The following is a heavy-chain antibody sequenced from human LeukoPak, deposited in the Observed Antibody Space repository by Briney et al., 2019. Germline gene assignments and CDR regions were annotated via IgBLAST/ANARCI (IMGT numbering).Heavy chain of an antibody. CDR3: ARRFTVLGAFDI. V-gene: IGHV6-1*01. Sequence: SQTLTLTCAISGDSVSSNSAAWNWIRQSPSRGLEWLGRAYYRSKWYNDYAVSVKSRIIFNPDISKNQFSLRLTSLTAADTAVYYCARRFTVLGAFDIWGQGTMVTVSS. J-gene: IGHJ3*02. CDR2: AYYRSKWYN. CDR1: GDSVSSNSAA. D-gene: IGHD4-17*01.